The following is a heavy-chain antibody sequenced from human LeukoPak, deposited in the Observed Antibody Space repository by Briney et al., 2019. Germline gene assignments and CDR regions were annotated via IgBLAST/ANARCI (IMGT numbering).Heavy chain of an antibody. D-gene: IGHD3-22*01. V-gene: IGHV4-59*01. Sequence: SETLSLTCAVYGGSFSGYYWSWIRQPPGKGLEWIGYIYYSGSTNYNPSLKSRVTISVDTSKNQFSLKLSSVTAADTAVYYCAMDSSGLLDYWGQGTLVTVSS. CDR3: AMDSSGLLDY. CDR1: GGSFSGYY. J-gene: IGHJ4*02. CDR2: IYYSGST.